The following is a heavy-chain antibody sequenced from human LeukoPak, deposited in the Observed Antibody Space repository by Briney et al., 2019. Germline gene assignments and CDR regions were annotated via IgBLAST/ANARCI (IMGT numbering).Heavy chain of an antibody. J-gene: IGHJ6*02. D-gene: IGHD2-2*01. CDR2: XXPNSGNT. CDR3: ARGPLVIVPAAINYYYGMDV. V-gene: IGHV1-8*01. Sequence: ASVKVSCKASGYTFTSYDINWVRQATGQGLEWXXXXXPNSGNTGYAQKFQGRVTMTRNTSISTAYMELSSLRSEDTAVYYCARGPLVIVPAAINYYYGMDVWGQGTTVTVSS. CDR1: GYTFTSYD.